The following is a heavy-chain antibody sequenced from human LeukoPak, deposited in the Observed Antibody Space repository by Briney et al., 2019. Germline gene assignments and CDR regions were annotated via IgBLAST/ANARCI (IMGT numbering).Heavy chain of an antibody. CDR1: GGSISNHF. D-gene: IGHD3-10*01. J-gene: IGHJ4*02. V-gene: IGHV4-4*07. Sequence: SETLSLTCSVSGGSISNHFWMWIRQPAGKGLEWIGRVFSSGSTIYNPSLKSRVTMSVDTSKNQFSLKLSSVTAADTAVYYCARGFGEFDYWGQGTLVTVSS. CDR2: VFSSGST. CDR3: ARGFGEFDY.